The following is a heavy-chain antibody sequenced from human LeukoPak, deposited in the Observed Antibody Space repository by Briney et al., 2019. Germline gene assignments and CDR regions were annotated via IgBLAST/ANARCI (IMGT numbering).Heavy chain of an antibody. D-gene: IGHD6-19*01. CDR1: GFTFSIYS. CDR3: ARDVSGWPPAPHFDY. V-gene: IGHV3-21*01. Sequence: AGGSLRLSCAASGFTFSIYSMNWVRQAPGKGLEWVSSISSSSSYIYYADSVKGRFTISRDNAKNSLYLQMNSLRAEDTAVYYCARDVSGWPPAPHFDYWGQGTLVTVSS. J-gene: IGHJ4*02. CDR2: ISSSSSYI.